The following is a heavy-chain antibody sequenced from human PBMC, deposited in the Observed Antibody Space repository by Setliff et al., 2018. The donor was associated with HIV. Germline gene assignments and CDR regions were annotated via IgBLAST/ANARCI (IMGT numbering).Heavy chain of an antibody. D-gene: IGHD3-22*01. CDR1: GFTLSSFW. CDR3: VRDILDYYDSSGYFSGGNAFDI. CDR2: IKQDGSEK. Sequence: GGSLRLSCAASGFTLSSFWMSWVRQAPGKGLEWVANIKQDGSEKYYVDSVKGRFTISRDNAKNSLYLQMNSLRAEDTAVYYCVRDILDYYDSSGYFSGGNAFDIWGQGTMVTVSS. J-gene: IGHJ3*02. V-gene: IGHV3-7*01.